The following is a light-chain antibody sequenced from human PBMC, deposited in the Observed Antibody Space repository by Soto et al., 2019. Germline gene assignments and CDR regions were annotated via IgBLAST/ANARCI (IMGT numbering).Light chain of an antibody. V-gene: IGKV3-11*01. CDR2: DVS. CDR1: QSVSSN. Sequence: EVVLTQSPDTLSLSPGETATLSCRASQSVSSNLAWYQQKPGQAPRLLIYDVSNRASGIPARFSGSGSETDFTLTISSLEPEDFAVYQCQKRTDSPLPSGQVTRPEIK. J-gene: IGKJ5*01. CDR3: QKRTDSPLP.